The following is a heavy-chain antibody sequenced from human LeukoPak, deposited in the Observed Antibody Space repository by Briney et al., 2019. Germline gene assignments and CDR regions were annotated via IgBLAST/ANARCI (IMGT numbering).Heavy chain of an antibody. Sequence: APVKVSCKASGYTFTSYYMHWVRQAPGQGLEWMGIINPSGGSTSYAQKFQGRVTMTRDTSTSTVYMELSSLRSEDTAVYYCARGPRVTIFGVVLDLKNNWFDPWGQGTLVTVSS. CDR2: INPSGGST. J-gene: IGHJ5*02. D-gene: IGHD3-3*01. V-gene: IGHV1-46*03. CDR1: GYTFTSYY. CDR3: ARGPRVTIFGVVLDLKNNWFDP.